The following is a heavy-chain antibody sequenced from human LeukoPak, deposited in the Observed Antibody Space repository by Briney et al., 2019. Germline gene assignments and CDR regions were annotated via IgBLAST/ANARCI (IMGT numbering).Heavy chain of an antibody. V-gene: IGHV3-21*01. D-gene: IGHD4-11*01. CDR3: ARDPYSGLFDY. J-gene: IGHJ4*02. CDR1: GFTFSSYT. Sequence: GGSLRLSCAASGFTFSSYTMNWVRQAPGKGLEWVSSISSSSSYIYYADSVKGRFTISRDNAKNSLYLQMNSLRAEDTAVYYCARDPYSGLFDYWGQGTLVTVSS. CDR2: ISSSSSYI.